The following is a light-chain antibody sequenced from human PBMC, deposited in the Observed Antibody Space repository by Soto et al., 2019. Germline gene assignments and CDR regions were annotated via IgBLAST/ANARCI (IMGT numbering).Light chain of an antibody. CDR1: SSDVCGYNY. V-gene: IGLV2-14*01. CDR2: NVI. J-gene: IGLJ2*01. Sequence: QSVLTQPASVSGSPGQSITISCTGTSSDVCGYNYVSWYQQHPGKAPKLIIYNVINRPSGVSNRFSGSKSGNKASLTISGLQAEDEGEYYCSSFTSSNTVLFGGGTKVTVL. CDR3: SSFTSSNTVL.